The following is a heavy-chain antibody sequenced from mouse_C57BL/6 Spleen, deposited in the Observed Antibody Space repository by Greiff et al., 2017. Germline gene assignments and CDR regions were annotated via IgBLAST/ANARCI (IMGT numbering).Heavy chain of an antibody. CDR3: ARQDYDYDGIYYAMDY. CDR2: ISNLAYSI. CDR1: GFTFSDYG. D-gene: IGHD2-4*01. J-gene: IGHJ4*01. Sequence: EVQLVESGGGLVQPGGSLKLSCAASGFTFSDYGMAWVRQAPRKGPEWVAFISNLAYSIYYADTVTGRFTISRENAKNTLYLEMSSLRSEDTAMYYCARQDYDYDGIYYAMDYWGQGTSVTVSS. V-gene: IGHV5-15*01.